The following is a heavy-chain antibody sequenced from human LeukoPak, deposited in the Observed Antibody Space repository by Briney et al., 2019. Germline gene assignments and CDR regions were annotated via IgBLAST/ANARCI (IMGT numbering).Heavy chain of an antibody. D-gene: IGHD6-13*01. Sequence: SETLSLTCTVSGGSISSYYWSWIRQPAGKGLEWIGRIYTSGSTNYNPSLKSRVTMSVDTSKNQFSLKLSSVTAADTAAYYCASDFGAAAKFDYWGQGTLVTVSS. V-gene: IGHV4-4*07. CDR1: GGSISSYY. J-gene: IGHJ4*02. CDR3: ASDFGAAAKFDY. CDR2: IYTSGST.